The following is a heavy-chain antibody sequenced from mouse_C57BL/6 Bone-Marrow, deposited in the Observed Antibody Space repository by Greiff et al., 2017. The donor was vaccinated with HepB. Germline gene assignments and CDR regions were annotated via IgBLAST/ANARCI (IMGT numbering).Heavy chain of an antibody. V-gene: IGHV1-80*01. CDR3: TRRGYGNYDWYFDV. J-gene: IGHJ1*03. CDR2: IYPGNSDT. CDR1: GYAFSSYW. Sequence: QVQLQQSGAELVKPGASVKISCKASGYAFSSYWMNWVKQRPGKGLEWIGQIYPGNSDTSYNQKFKGKAKLTAVTSASTAYMELSSLTNEDSAVYYCTRRGYGNYDWYFDVWGTGTTVTVSS. D-gene: IGHD2-1*01.